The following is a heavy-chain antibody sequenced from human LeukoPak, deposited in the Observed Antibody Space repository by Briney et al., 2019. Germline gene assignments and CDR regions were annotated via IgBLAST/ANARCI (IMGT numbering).Heavy chain of an antibody. J-gene: IGHJ5*02. CDR2: IYHSGST. CDR1: GGSISSSNW. D-gene: IGHD1-1*01. CDR3: GRRVEVRVSQRYNWNDVGWFDP. Sequence: PSGTLSLTCAVSGGSISSSNWWSWVRQPPGKGLEWIGEIYHSGSTNYNPSLKSRVTISVDKSKNQFSLKLSSVTAADTAVYYCGRRVEVRVSQRYNWNDVGWFDPWGQGTLVTVSS. V-gene: IGHV4-4*02.